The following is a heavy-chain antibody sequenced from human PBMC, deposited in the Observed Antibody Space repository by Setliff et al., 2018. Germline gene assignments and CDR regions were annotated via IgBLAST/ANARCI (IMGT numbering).Heavy chain of an antibody. D-gene: IGHD6-25*01. CDR1: GFTFSSFW. CDR2: INQDGSGK. Sequence: GGSLRLSCAASGFTFSSFWMAWVRQSPGRGLEWVANINQDGSGKFYVDSVKGRFSISRDDALNSLFLEMNSLRVDDTAVFYCVPGRGSWGQGALVTVSS. CDR3: VPGRGS. J-gene: IGHJ5*02. V-gene: IGHV3-7*01.